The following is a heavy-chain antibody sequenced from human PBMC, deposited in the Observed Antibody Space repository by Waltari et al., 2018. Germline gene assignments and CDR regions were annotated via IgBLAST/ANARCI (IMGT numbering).Heavy chain of an antibody. CDR1: GYSFTSYW. V-gene: IGHV5-51*03. D-gene: IGHD5-18*01. CDR3: ARMNTAMVVADDFDY. J-gene: IGHJ4*02. Sequence: EVQLVQSGAEVKKPGESLKISCKGSGYSFTSYWIGWVRQMPGKGLEWMGIIYPGDSDTRYSPAFQGQVTISADKSISTAYLQWSSLKASDTAMYYCARMNTAMVVADDFDYWGQGTLVTVSS. CDR2: IYPGDSDT.